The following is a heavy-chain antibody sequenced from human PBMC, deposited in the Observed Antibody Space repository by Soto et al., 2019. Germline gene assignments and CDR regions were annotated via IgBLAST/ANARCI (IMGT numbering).Heavy chain of an antibody. CDR3: ARAFGIAARPTKFMDV. J-gene: IGHJ6*02. Sequence: QVQLVQSGAEVKKPGSSVKVSCKASGGTFSSYAISWVRQAPGPGLEWMGGIIPIFGTANYAQKFQGRVTITADKSTSTAYMELSSLRSEDTAVYYCARAFGIAARPTKFMDVWGQGTTVTVSS. D-gene: IGHD6-6*01. V-gene: IGHV1-69*06. CDR1: GGTFSSYA. CDR2: IIPIFGTA.